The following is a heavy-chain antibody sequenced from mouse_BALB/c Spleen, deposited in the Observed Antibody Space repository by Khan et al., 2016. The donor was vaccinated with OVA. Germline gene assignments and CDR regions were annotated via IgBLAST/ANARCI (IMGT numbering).Heavy chain of an antibody. V-gene: IGHV9-2-1*01. CDR1: GYIFTDYS. CDR2: INTETGEP. J-gene: IGHJ4*01. Sequence: QIQLVQSGPELKKPGETVKISCKASGYIFTDYSMHWVKQAPGKGLKWMGWINTETGEPTYADGFKGRFAFSLETSASTAYLQMNNLKNEDTATYFGARGGYDGYYYALDYWGQGTSVTVSS. CDR3: ARGGYDGYYYALDY. D-gene: IGHD2-2*01.